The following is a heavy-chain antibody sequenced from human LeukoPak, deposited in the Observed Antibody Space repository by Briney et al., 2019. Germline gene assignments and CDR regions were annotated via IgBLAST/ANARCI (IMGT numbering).Heavy chain of an antibody. CDR3: ASGVLLGYCSSTSCYDAFDI. CDR1: GYTFTSYG. Sequence: ASVKVSCKASGYTFTSYGISWVRQAPGQGLEWMGWISAYNGNTNYAQKLQGRVTMTADTSTSTAYMELRSLRSDDTAVYYCASGVLLGYCSSTSCYDAFDIWGQGTMVTLSS. V-gene: IGHV1-18*01. J-gene: IGHJ3*02. CDR2: ISAYNGNT. D-gene: IGHD2-2*01.